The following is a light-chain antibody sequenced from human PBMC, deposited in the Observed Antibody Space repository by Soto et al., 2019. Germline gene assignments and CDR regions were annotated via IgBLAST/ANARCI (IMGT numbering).Light chain of an antibody. Sequence: EIQMTQKQSSLSASVGDRVTITCRASQSISSYLNWYQQKPGKAPKLLIFAASGLQSGVPSRFSGSGSGTDFTLTISSLQPEDVATYYCELSSSSPITSGEVRLLEI. J-gene: IGKJ5*01. CDR3: ELSSSSPIT. V-gene: IGKV1-39*01. CDR1: QSISSY. CDR2: AAS.